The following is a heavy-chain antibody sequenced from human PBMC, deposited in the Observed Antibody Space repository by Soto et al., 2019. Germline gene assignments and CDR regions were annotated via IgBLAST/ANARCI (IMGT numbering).Heavy chain of an antibody. CDR3: ARSTVLVTALDY. D-gene: IGHD2-21*02. V-gene: IGHV1-3*05. Sequence: QVQLVQSGAEEKKPGASVKVSCKASGYTFTSYAMHWVRQAAGQRLEWMGWINDGNGNTKYSQKFQGRVTITRDTSASTAYMELSSLRSEDTSVYYCARSTVLVTALDYWGQGTLVTVSS. CDR1: GYTFTSYA. J-gene: IGHJ4*02. CDR2: INDGNGNT.